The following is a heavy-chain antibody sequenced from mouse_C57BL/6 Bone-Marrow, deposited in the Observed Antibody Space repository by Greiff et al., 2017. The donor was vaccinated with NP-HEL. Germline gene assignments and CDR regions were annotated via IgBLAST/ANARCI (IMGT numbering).Heavy chain of an antibody. CDR2: ILSGSGST. D-gene: IGHD2-5*01. Sequence: VQLQQSGAELMKPGASVKLSCKATGYTFTGYWIEWVKQRPGHGLEWIGEILSGSGSTNYNEKFKGKATFTADTSSNTAYMQLSSLTNEDAAIYYCASHSYYNNYQFAYWGQGTLVTVSA. CDR3: ASHSYYNNYQFAY. V-gene: IGHV1-9*01. CDR1: GYTFTGYW. J-gene: IGHJ3*01.